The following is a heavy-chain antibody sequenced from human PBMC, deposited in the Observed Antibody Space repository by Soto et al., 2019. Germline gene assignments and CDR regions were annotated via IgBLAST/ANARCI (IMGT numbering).Heavy chain of an antibody. CDR1: GFTVSSHA. CDR2: VTADGGT. V-gene: IGHV3-23*01. D-gene: IGHD2-15*01. CDR3: APHVSCSGGSCQYDAFAI. J-gene: IGHJ3*02. Sequence: PGGSLRLSCEGSGFTVSSHAMTWIRPAPGKGPEWVSTVTADGGTYYADSVKGRFAMSRDTSENTLYLQMNSLGAEDTAAYYCAPHVSCSGGSCQYDAFAIRGQGTMVTVSS.